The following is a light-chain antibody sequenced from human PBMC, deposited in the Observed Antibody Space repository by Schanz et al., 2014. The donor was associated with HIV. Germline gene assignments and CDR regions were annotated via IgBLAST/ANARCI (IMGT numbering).Light chain of an antibody. V-gene: IGKV3-20*01. CDR1: QTVSSNS. CDR2: SAS. J-gene: IGKJ4*01. Sequence: IVLTQSPGTLSLSPGERGTLSCRASQTVSSNSLGWYQQKRGQVPRLLIYSASRRANGIPDRFSGSGSGTDFTLTISRLEPEDFAVYYCQQYGSSPPLTFGGGTKVEIK. CDR3: QQYGSSPPLT.